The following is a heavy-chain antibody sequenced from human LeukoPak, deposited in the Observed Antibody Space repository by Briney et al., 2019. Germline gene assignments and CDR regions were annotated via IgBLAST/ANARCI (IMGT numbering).Heavy chain of an antibody. CDR1: GFTFSSYA. V-gene: IGHV3-23*01. CDR2: ISGSGGNT. D-gene: IGHD6-19*01. Sequence: GGPLRLSCASSGFTFSSYAMSWVRQAPGKGLEWVSGISGSGGNTYYADSVKGRFTISKDNSKNTLFLQMNSLRAEDTAVYYCARDWGIAVAGGWFDPWGQGTLVTVSS. CDR3: ARDWGIAVAGGWFDP. J-gene: IGHJ5*02.